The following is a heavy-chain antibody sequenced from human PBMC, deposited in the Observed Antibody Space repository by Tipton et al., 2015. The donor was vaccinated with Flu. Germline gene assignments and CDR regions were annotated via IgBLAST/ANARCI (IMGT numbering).Heavy chain of an antibody. D-gene: IGHD3-16*01. Sequence: SLRLSCTASGLMFSSYAMSWVRQTPGKGLEWVSAISGASVTTYYADSVKGRFTISRDNSKNTLYLEMDSLRAEDTAVYYCAKDYAGGYDFVRDYFHYSSFDLWGQGTLVTVSS. CDR1: GLMFSSYA. V-gene: IGHV3-23*01. CDR2: ISGASVTT. J-gene: IGHJ4*02. CDR3: AKDYAGGYDFVRDYFHYSSFDL.